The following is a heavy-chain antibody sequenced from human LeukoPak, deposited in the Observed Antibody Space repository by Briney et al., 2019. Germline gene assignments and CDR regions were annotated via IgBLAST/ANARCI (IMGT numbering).Heavy chain of an antibody. CDR3: ARGGAARLHFQN. J-gene: IGHJ1*01. D-gene: IGHD6-6*01. V-gene: IGHV4-59*01. CDR1: GGSISNNY. CDR2: IYYSGST. Sequence: SSETLSLTCTVSGGSISNNYWSWFRQPPGKGLEWIGYIYYSGSTNYNPSLKSRVTISVDTSKSQFSLKLSSVTAADTAVYYCARGGAARLHFQNWGQGTLVTVSS.